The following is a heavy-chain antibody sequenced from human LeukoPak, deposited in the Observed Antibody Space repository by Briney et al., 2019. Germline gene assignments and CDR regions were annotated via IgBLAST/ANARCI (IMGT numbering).Heavy chain of an antibody. CDR3: ARGIWSTTLTAYYLDY. J-gene: IGHJ4*02. CDR2: ISAYNGNT. CDR1: GYTFTSYG. V-gene: IGHV1-18*03. Sequence: ASVKVSCKASGYTFTSYGISWVRQAPGQGLEWMGWISAYNGNTNYAQKLQGRVTMTTDTSTSTAYMELSSLRSDDMAVYYCARGIWSTTLTAYYLDYWGQGTLVTVSS. D-gene: IGHD4-17*01.